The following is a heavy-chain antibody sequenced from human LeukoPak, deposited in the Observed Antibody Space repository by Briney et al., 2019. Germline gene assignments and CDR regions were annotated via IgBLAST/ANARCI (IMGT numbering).Heavy chain of an antibody. CDR2: INPDDGST. V-gene: IGHV3-74*01. CDR1: GFTFRKYW. D-gene: IGHD2-21*01. CDR3: LTIVETDLDAFDI. J-gene: IGHJ3*02. Sequence: GGSLRLSCAASGFTFRKYWLHWVRQAPGKGLVWVSRINPDDGSTSYADSVKGRFTISRDNAKSTLYLQMNSLRAEDTAVYYCLTIVETDLDAFDIWGRGTKVTVSS.